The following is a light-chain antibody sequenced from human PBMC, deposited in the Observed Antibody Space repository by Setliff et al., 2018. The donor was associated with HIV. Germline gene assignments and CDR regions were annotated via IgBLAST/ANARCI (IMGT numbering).Light chain of an antibody. CDR2: STN. Sequence: QAVVTQPPSTSGNPGQRVTISCSGSSSNIGINSVTWYQHLPGTAPKLLIYSTNQRPSGVPDRFSGSKSGTSASLAISGLHSEDEADYYCAAWDDSLNEPFYVFGTGTKVTVL. J-gene: IGLJ1*01. CDR1: SSNIGINS. V-gene: IGLV1-44*01. CDR3: AAWDDSLNEPFYV.